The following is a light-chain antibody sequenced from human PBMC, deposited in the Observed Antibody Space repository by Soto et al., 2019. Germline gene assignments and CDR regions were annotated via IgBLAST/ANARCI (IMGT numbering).Light chain of an antibody. CDR2: AAS. V-gene: IGKV1-9*01. CDR3: QQLNSYAIT. CDR1: QGIDSS. J-gene: IGKJ5*01. Sequence: ILLTQSPSSLSASVGDRVTITCRASQGIDSSFAWYQEKPGKAPKLLIYAASSLQSGVPSRFSGSGSGTDFTLTISSLQPEDFATYYCQQLNSYAITFGQGTRLEIK.